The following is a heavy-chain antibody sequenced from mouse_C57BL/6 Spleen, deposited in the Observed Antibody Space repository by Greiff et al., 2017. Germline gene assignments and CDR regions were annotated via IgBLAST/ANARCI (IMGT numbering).Heavy chain of an antibody. J-gene: IGHJ2*01. V-gene: IGHV1-15*01. CDR1: GYTFTDYE. Sequence: VKLMESGAELVRPGASVTLSCKASGYTFTDYELHWVKQTPVHGLEWIGAIDPETGGTAYNQKFKGKAILTADKSSSTAYMELRSLTSEDSAVYYCTRYYYGSPYFDYWGQGTTLTVSS. D-gene: IGHD1-1*01. CDR3: TRYYYGSPYFDY. CDR2: IDPETGGT.